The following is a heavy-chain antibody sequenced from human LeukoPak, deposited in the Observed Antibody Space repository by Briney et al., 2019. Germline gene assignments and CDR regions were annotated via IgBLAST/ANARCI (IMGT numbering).Heavy chain of an antibody. CDR3: AIGRKFGSWYAFAI. CDR1: GYSISSGYY. V-gene: IGHV4-61*03. CDR2: IYYSGNT. D-gene: IGHD6-13*01. J-gene: IGHJ3*02. Sequence: PSETLSLTCTVSGYSISSGYYWGWIRQPPGKGLEWIGYIYYSGNTNYNPSLESRVTMSVDTSKNHFSLKLTSMAAADTAVYYCAIGRKFGSWYAFAIWGQGTVVIVSS.